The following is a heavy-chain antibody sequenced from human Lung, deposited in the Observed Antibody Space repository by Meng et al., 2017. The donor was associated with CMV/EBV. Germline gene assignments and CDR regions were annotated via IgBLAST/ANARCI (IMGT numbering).Heavy chain of an antibody. CDR2: ISSSGTYI. V-gene: IGHV3-21*01. Sequence: GGXXRLSCAASGFTFSTYSMNWVRQAPGKGLEWVSSISSSGTYIYYIDSVKGRFTISRDNAQNSLYLQMNSLRAEDTAVYYCARDVSPRSSAYFGIYYFYALHVXGQGXTVTVSS. J-gene: IGHJ6*02. D-gene: IGHD2/OR15-2a*01. CDR3: ARDVSPRSSAYFGIYYFYALHV. CDR1: GFTFSTYS.